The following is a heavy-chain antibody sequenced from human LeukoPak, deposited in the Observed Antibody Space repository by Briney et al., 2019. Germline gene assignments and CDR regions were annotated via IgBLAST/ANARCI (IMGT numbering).Heavy chain of an antibody. CDR3: AKGVGYGVMDV. Sequence: PGGSLRLSCAASGFTFSGYGMHWVRQAPGKGLEWVAVISYDGHNEYYADSVKGRFTISRDNSKNTVYVQMNSLRAEDTAVYYCAKGVGYGVMDVWGQGTTVTVSS. J-gene: IGHJ6*02. V-gene: IGHV3-30*18. D-gene: IGHD2-8*01. CDR2: ISYDGHNE. CDR1: GFTFSGYG.